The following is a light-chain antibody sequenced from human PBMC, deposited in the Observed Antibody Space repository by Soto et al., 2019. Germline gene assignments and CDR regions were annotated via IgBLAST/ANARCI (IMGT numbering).Light chain of an antibody. CDR1: QSVSSGY. CDR3: LLYGISPQT. J-gene: IGKJ1*01. V-gene: IGKV3D-20*01. Sequence: EFVLTQTPATLSLSPGERATLSCGASQSVSSGYIAWYQQKRGLAPRLLIFDASRRATGIPDRFSGSGSGTDFTLTISRLEPEDFAVYYCLLYGISPQTFGQGTKVEIK. CDR2: DAS.